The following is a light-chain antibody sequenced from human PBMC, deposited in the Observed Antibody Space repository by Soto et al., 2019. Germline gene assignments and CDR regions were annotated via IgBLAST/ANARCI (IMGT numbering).Light chain of an antibody. J-gene: IGLJ2*01. CDR3: SSYTSTNTL. V-gene: IGLV2-14*03. CDR1: SSDVADNNW. Sequence: QSALTQPASVSGSPGQSITVSCTGISSDVADNNWVSWYQQHPGKAPKLIIHDVNVRPSGVSNRFSGSKSGSTASLTISGLQAEDEADYYCSSYTSTNTLFGGGTKLTVL. CDR2: DVN.